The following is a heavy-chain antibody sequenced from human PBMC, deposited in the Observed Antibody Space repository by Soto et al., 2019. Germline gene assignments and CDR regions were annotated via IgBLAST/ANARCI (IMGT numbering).Heavy chain of an antibody. D-gene: IGHD2-2*01. CDR2: INPSGGST. CDR1: GYPLSSYY. CDR3: ARGLACSSNSCRTPPPGP. Sequence: XSVKGACTAAGYPLSSYYRHWVRQAPGQGLEWMGIINPSGGSTSYAQKFQGRVTMTRDTSTSTVYMELSSLRSEDTAVYYCARGLACSSNSCRTPPPGPWGQRTLVTVPS. J-gene: IGHJ5*02. V-gene: IGHV1-46*01.